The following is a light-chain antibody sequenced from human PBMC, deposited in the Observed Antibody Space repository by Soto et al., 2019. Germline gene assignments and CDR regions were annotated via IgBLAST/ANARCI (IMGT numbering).Light chain of an antibody. J-gene: IGKJ4*01. Sequence: EIVMTQSPGALSVSPRERATLSCVASQAIRSDLAWYQQKPGQAPRLLISDVSTRATGIPARFNGSGYGTEFNLAISSLQFEDFAVYYCHQYNTWPLTFGGGTKVDIK. CDR1: QAIRSD. CDR3: HQYNTWPLT. V-gene: IGKV3-15*01. CDR2: DVS.